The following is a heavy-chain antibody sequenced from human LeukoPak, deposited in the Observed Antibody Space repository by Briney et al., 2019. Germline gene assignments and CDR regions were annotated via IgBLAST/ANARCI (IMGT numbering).Heavy chain of an antibody. CDR3: ARDLLNEGNHLDY. CDR1: GGSISSGDYY. CDR2: SYYSGST. Sequence: SETLSLTCTVSGGSISSGDYYWSWIRQPPGKGLEWIGYSYYSGSTDYNPSLKSRVTISVDTSKNQFSLKLSSVTAADTAVYYCARDLLNEGNHLDYWGQGTLVTVSS. V-gene: IGHV4-30-4*01. J-gene: IGHJ4*02. D-gene: IGHD4-23*01.